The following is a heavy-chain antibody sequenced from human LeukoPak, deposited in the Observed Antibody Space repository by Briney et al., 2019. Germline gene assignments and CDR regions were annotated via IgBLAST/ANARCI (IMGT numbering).Heavy chain of an antibody. CDR2: IWYDGSNK. CDR3: ARDFGSGWYSAGDY. Sequence: GGSLRLSCAASGFTFSSYGMHWVRLAPGKGLEWGAVIWYDGSNKYYAGSVKGRFTISRDNSKNTLYLQMNSLRAEDTAVYYCARDFGSGWYSAGDYWGQGTLVTVSS. V-gene: IGHV3-33*01. J-gene: IGHJ4*02. D-gene: IGHD6-19*01. CDR1: GFTFSSYG.